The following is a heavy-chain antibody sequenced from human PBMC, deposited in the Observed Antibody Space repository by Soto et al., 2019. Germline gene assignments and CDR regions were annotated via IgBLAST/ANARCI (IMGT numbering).Heavy chain of an antibody. Sequence: GGSMRVSWAAAGCTFSSYGRSWVRQAPGKGLEWVSAIRGSGGSTYYADSVKGRFTISRDNSKNTLYLQMNSLRAEDTAVYYCAKEGISTSCFDYWGQGTLVTVSS. CDR2: IRGSGGST. J-gene: IGHJ4*02. V-gene: IGHV3-23*01. D-gene: IGHD2-2*01. CDR1: GCTFSSYG. CDR3: AKEGISTSCFDY.